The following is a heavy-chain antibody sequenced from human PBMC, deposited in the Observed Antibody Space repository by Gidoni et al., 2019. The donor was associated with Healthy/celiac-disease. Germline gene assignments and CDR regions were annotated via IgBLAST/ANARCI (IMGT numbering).Heavy chain of an antibody. CDR1: GYTFTSYG. V-gene: IGHV1-18*01. J-gene: IGHJ4*02. CDR3: ARTTWIQLWQAIDY. D-gene: IGHD5-18*01. CDR2: ISAYNGNT. Sequence: QVQLVQSGAEVKKPRASVKVSCKAYGYTFTSYGISWVRQAPGQGLEWMGWISAYNGNTNYAQKLQGRVTMTTDTSTSTAYRELRSLRSDDTAVYYGARTTWIQLWQAIDYWGQGTLVTVSS.